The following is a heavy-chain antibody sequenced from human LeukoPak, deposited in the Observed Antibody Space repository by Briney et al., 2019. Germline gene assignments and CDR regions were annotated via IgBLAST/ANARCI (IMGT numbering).Heavy chain of an antibody. V-gene: IGHV1-8*01. CDR3: ARSISSSWVRFDP. Sequence: ASVKVSCKASGYTFTSYDINWVRQATGQGLEWMGWMNPNSGNTGYAQKFQGRVTMTRNTSISTAYMELSNLRSEDTAVYYCARSISSSWVRFDPWGQGTLVTVSS. CDR2: MNPNSGNT. CDR1: GYTFTSYD. J-gene: IGHJ5*02. D-gene: IGHD6-13*01.